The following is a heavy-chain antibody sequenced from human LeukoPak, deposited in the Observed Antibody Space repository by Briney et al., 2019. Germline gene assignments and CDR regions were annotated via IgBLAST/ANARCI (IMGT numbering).Heavy chain of an antibody. CDR1: GGSISSYY. CDR3: AAAEKSGSYPPLDY. Sequence: SETLSLTCTVSGGSISSYYWSWIRQPAGKGLEWIGRIYTSGGTNYNPSLKSRVTMSVDTSKNQFSLKLSSVTAADTAVYYCAAAEKSGSYPPLDYWGQGTLVTVSS. V-gene: IGHV4-4*07. J-gene: IGHJ4*02. D-gene: IGHD1-26*01. CDR2: IYTSGGT.